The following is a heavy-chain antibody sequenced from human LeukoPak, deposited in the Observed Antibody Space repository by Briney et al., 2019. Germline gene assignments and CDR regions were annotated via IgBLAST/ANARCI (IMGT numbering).Heavy chain of an antibody. J-gene: IGHJ3*02. CDR1: GGTFSSYA. Sequence: GASVKVSCKASGGTFSSYAISWVRQAPGQGLEWMGGIIPIFGTANYAQKFQGRVTITADESTSTAYMELSSLRSEDTAVYYCAGQRGVRGVQDAFDIWGQGTMVTVSS. CDR3: AGQRGVRGVQDAFDI. D-gene: IGHD3-10*01. V-gene: IGHV1-69*13. CDR2: IIPIFGTA.